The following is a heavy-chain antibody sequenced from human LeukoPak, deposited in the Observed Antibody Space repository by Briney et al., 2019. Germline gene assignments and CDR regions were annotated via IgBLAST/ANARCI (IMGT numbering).Heavy chain of an antibody. V-gene: IGHV1-46*01. CDR1: GYTFTSYY. CDR2: INPSGGST. D-gene: IGHD6-19*01. J-gene: IGHJ4*02. Sequence: GASVKVSCKASGYTFTSYYMHWVRQAPGQGLEWMGIINPSGGSTSYAQKFQGRVTMTTDTSTSTAYMELRSLRSDDTAVYYCARLVAGTYFDYWGQGTLVTVSS. CDR3: ARLVAGTYFDY.